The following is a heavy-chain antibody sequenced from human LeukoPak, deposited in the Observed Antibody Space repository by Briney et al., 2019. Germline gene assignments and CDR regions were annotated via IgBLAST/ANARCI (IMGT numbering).Heavy chain of an antibody. J-gene: IGHJ3*02. CDR2: IYYSGIT. CDR3: ARGMTAIWGAFDI. CDR1: GGSISRGDYY. V-gene: IGHV4-30-4*01. Sequence: SETLSLTCTVSGGSISRGDYYWSWIRQPPGKGLEWLGYIYYSGITYYSPSLKSRVTISVDTSKNQFSLKLSSVTAADTAVYYCARGMTAIWGAFDIWGQGTMVTVSS. D-gene: IGHD2-21*02.